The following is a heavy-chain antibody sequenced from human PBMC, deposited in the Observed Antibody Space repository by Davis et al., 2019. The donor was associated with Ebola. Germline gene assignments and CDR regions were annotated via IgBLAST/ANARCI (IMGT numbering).Heavy chain of an antibody. CDR3: ARGPAANAPLDY. V-gene: IGHV1-2*02. D-gene: IGHD2-2*01. J-gene: IGHJ4*02. Sequence: ASVKASCKASGYTFIYYYINWVRQTPGQGLEWMGRINPKSGATTYAQRFQGRVTMTRDTSSGTAYMDLGSLKSDDTAVYYCARGPAANAPLDYWGQGTLVTVSS. CDR1: GYTFIYYY. CDR2: INPKSGAT.